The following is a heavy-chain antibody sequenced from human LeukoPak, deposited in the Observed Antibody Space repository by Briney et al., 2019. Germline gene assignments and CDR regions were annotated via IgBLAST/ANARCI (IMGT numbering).Heavy chain of an antibody. V-gene: IGHV3-7*01. CDR1: GFTFSSHW. J-gene: IGHJ3*01. Sequence: GGSLRLSCAASGFTFSSHWMSWVRQAPGKGLEWVVNIKEDGSEIYYVDSVKGRFTISRDNAKNSLYLQMNSLRAEDTSVYYCARVGDFWNGYTNHDAFDVWGQGTMVTVSS. CDR2: IKEDGSEI. CDR3: ARVGDFWNGYTNHDAFDV. D-gene: IGHD3-3*01.